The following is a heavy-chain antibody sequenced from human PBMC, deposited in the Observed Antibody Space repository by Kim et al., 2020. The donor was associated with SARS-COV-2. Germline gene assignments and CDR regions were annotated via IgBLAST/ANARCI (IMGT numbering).Heavy chain of an antibody. CDR1: GDSVSSNSAA. Sequence: SQTLSLTCAISGDSVSSNSAAWNWIRQSPSRGLEWLGRTYYRSKWYNDYAVSVKSRITINPDTSKNQFSLQLNSVTPEDTAVYYCARGYIAAAGTDYYYYGMDVWGQGTTVTVSS. CDR3: ARGYIAAAGTDYYYYGMDV. V-gene: IGHV6-1*01. D-gene: IGHD6-13*01. CDR2: TYYRSKWYN. J-gene: IGHJ6*02.